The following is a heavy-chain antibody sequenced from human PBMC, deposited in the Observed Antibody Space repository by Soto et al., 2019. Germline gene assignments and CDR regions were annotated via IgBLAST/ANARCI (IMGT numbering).Heavy chain of an antibody. V-gene: IGHV4-4*07. D-gene: IGHD5-12*01. J-gene: IGHJ4*02. Sequence: SETLSLTCTVSGGSISSFYWSWVRQPAGKGLEWIGRIFSSGSTSFNPSLESRVAMSVDTSKNHFSLNLSSVTAADMAVYYCAREGSYSAYNFAHGIQLWSFDFWGQGALVTVSS. CDR3: AREGSYSAYNFAHGIQLWSFDF. CDR2: IFSSGST. CDR1: GGSISSFY.